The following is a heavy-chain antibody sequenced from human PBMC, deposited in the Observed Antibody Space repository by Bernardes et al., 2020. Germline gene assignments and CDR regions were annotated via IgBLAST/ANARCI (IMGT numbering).Heavy chain of an antibody. D-gene: IGHD3-16*01. CDR3: AIDVAGEHST. CDR1: GYTFSSFW. Sequence: GGSLRLSRAASGYTFSSFWMPWVRQAPGKGLVWVSRIDNYGSTINYADSVKGRFTISRDNSKNTLYLQMNNLRAEYTAVYYCAIDVAGEHSTWGQGTLVTVSS. CDR2: IDNYGSTI. J-gene: IGHJ5*02. V-gene: IGHV3-74*01.